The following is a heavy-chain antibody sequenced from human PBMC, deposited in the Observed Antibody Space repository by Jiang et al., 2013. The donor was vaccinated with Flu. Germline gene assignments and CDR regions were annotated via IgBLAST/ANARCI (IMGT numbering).Heavy chain of an antibody. CDR2: TYFRAKWYS. V-gene: IGHV6-1*01. Sequence: QTLSLTCVISGDSVSSNSAAWNWIRQFPSGALEWLGRTYFRAKWYSDYADSVKSRITVTPDTSKNQFSLQLNSVSPEDTAVYYCTRKKIHTQGGGFDIWGPRDKWSPSLQ. CDR3: TRKKIHTQGGGFDI. CDR1: GDSVSSNSAA. J-gene: IGHJ3*02. D-gene: IGHD2-15*01.